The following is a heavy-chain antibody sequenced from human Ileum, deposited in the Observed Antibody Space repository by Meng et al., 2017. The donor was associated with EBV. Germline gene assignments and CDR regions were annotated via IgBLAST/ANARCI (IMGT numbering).Heavy chain of an antibody. Sequence: QVQLGEAGGGVVQPGRSLRLSCAASGFTFSSYAMHWVRQAPGEGLEWVAVISYDGSNKYYADSVKGRFTISRDNSKNTLYLQMNSLRAEDTAVYYCARDRDGYHDYWGQGTLVTVSS. D-gene: IGHD5-24*01. CDR3: ARDRDGYHDY. CDR1: GFTFSSYA. J-gene: IGHJ4*02. V-gene: IGHV3-30-3*01. CDR2: ISYDGSNK.